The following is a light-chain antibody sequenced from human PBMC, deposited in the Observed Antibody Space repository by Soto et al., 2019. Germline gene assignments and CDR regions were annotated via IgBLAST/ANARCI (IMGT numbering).Light chain of an antibody. CDR1: QSISTW. Sequence: MQMTQSRSTLIASVGDRVTITCRASQSISTWLAWYQQKPGKAPKLLIYKASSLEGGVPSRFSGSGSGTEVNITVSSLRPDDFASYYCQQYNTFPLTFGGGTTVEIK. J-gene: IGKJ4*01. CDR2: KAS. CDR3: QQYNTFPLT. V-gene: IGKV1-5*03.